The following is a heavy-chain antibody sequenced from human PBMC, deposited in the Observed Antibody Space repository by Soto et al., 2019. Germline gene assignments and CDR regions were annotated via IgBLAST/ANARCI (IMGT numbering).Heavy chain of an antibody. D-gene: IGHD3-10*01. CDR1: GGSISSGDYY. CDR2: IYYSGST. V-gene: IGHV4-30-4*01. J-gene: IGHJ4*02. Sequence: SETLSLTCTVSGGSISSGDYYWSWIRQPPGKGLEWIGYIYYSGSTYYSPSLKSRVTISVDTSKNQFSLKLNSMTAADTAVYYCARHNYGSGSTYFDYWGQGTLVTVSS. CDR3: ARHNYGSGSTYFDY.